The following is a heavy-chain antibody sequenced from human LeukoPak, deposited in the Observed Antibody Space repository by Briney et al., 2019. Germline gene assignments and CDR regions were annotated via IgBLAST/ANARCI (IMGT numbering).Heavy chain of an antibody. Sequence: GASVKVSCKPSRYIFTAYHLHWVRQAPGQGLEWMGRIIPNSGATNYAQNFQGRVTMTRDTSISTAYMELSRLSPDDTAVYYCARGISGGFDIWGQGTMVTVSS. CDR3: ARGISGGFDI. CDR2: IIPNSGAT. V-gene: IGHV1-2*06. D-gene: IGHD2-21*01. CDR1: RYIFTAYH. J-gene: IGHJ3*02.